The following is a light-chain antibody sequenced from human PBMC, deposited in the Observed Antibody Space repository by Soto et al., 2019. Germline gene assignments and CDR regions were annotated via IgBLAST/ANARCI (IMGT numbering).Light chain of an antibody. J-gene: IGLJ3*02. Sequence: QSVLTQPASVSGSPGQSITISCTGTSSDVGGYNYLSWYQQHPGKAPKVMIYEVSNRPSGVSNRFSGSKSGNTASLTISGLQAGDEADYFCSSYTTSGTPVFGGGTQLTVL. V-gene: IGLV2-14*01. CDR3: SSYTTSGTPV. CDR1: SSDVGGYNY. CDR2: EVS.